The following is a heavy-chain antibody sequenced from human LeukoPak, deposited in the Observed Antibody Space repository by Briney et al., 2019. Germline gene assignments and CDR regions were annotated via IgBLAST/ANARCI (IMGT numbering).Heavy chain of an antibody. V-gene: IGHV3-74*01. J-gene: IGHJ5*02. D-gene: IGHD2-15*01. Sequence: PGGSLRLSCAAPGFTFSSYWMHWVRQAPGKGLVWVSRINSDGSSTGYADSVKGRFTISRDNAKNTLYLQMNSLRAEDTAVYYCAKNDYCSGGSCYENNWFDPWGQGTLVTVSS. CDR2: INSDGSST. CDR1: GFTFSSYW. CDR3: AKNDYCSGGSCYENNWFDP.